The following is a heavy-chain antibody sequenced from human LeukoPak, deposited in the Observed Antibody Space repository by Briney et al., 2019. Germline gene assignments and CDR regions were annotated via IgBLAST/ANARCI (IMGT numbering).Heavy chain of an antibody. Sequence: SETLSLTCTVSGGSISSSSYYWGWIRQPPGKGLEWIGSIYYSGSTYYNPSLKRRVTISVDTSKNQFSLKLSSVTAADTAVYYCARRGMMVPFDYWGQGTLVTVSS. J-gene: IGHJ4*02. CDR1: GGSISSSSYY. V-gene: IGHV4-39*01. D-gene: IGHD3-10*01. CDR3: ARRGMMVPFDY. CDR2: IYYSGST.